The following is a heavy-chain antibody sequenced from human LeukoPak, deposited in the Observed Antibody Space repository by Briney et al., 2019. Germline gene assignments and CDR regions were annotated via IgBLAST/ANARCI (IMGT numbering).Heavy chain of an antibody. CDR1: GGTFSSYA. J-gene: IGHJ5*02. V-gene: IGHV1-69*05. CDR3: ARDPVTVTTRGLLKPPTYNWFDP. D-gene: IGHD4-11*01. CDR2: IIPIFGTA. Sequence: SVKVSCKASGGTFSSYAISWVRQAPGQGLEWMGGIIPIFGTANYAQKFQGRVTITTDESTSTAYMELSSLRSEDTAVYYCARDPVTVTTRGLLKPPTYNWFDPWGQGTLVTVSS.